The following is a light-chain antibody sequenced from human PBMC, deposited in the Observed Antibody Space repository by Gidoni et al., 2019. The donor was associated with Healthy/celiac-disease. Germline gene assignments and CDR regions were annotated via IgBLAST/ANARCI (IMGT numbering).Light chain of an antibody. J-gene: IGKJ1*01. Sequence: ILSTQSPGTLSLSPGERATLSCRASQSVSSSYLAWYQQKPGQAPRLLIYGASSRATGIPDRFSGSGSGTDFTLTISRLEPEDFAVYYCQQYGSSPWTFGQGTKVEIK. V-gene: IGKV3-20*01. CDR1: QSVSSSY. CDR2: GAS. CDR3: QQYGSSPWT.